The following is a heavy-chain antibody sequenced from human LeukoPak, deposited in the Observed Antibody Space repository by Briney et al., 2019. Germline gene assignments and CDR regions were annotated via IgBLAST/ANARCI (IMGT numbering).Heavy chain of an antibody. CDR2: VSGCDDST. D-gene: IGHD3-9*01. J-gene: IGHJ4*02. CDR1: GFTFSNYA. Sequence: GGSLRLSCAASGFTFSNYAMSWVRQAPGKGLEWVSAVSGCDDSTYYADSVKRRFTISRDTSKNTLYLQMNSLRAEDTAVYYCAKWGDYDILTGYYDPDYWGQGTLVTVSS. CDR3: AKWGDYDILTGYYDPDY. V-gene: IGHV3-23*01.